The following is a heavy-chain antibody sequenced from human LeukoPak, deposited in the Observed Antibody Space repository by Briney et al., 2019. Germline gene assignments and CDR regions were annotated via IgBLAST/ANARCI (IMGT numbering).Heavy chain of an antibody. J-gene: IGHJ4*02. V-gene: IGHV3-48*01. CDR2: ISSSSTL. Sequence: GGSLRLSCAASGFTFSSYSMNWVRQAPGKGLEWVSYISSSSTLYYADSVKGRFTISRDNAKNSLYLQMNSLRAEDTAVYYCARVWYWGQGTLVTVSS. CDR3: ARVWY. CDR1: GFTFSSYS.